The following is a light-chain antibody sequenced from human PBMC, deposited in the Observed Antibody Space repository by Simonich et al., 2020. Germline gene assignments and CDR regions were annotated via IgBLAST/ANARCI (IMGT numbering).Light chain of an antibody. CDR2: KAS. CDR3: QQYNSYST. CDR1: PSIRSW. J-gene: IGKJ2*01. V-gene: IGKV1-5*03. Sequence: DIQMTQSPSTLSASVGDRVTITCRASPSIRSWLAWYQQKPRKAPKLLIYKASSLESGVPSRLSGSGSGTEFTLTISSLQPDDFATYYCQQYNSYSTFGQGTKLEIK.